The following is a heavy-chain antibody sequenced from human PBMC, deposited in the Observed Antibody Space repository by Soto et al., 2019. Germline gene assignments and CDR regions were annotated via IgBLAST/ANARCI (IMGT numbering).Heavy chain of an antibody. Sequence: GGSLRLSCAASGFTFSSYAMHWVRQAPGKGLEWVAVIPYDGSNKYYADSVKGRFTISRDNSKNTLYLQMNSLRAEDTAVYYCARQHCSGGSCYSVDYWGQGTLVTVSS. CDR2: IPYDGSNK. CDR1: GFTFSSYA. J-gene: IGHJ4*02. V-gene: IGHV3-30-3*01. D-gene: IGHD2-15*01. CDR3: ARQHCSGGSCYSVDY.